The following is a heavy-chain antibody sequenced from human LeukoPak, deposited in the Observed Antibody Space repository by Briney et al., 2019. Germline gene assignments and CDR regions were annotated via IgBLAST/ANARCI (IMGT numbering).Heavy chain of an antibody. Sequence: GGSLRLSCAASGFTVSSNYMSWVRQAPGKGLEWVSVIYSGGSTYYADSVKGRFTISRDNAKNSLYLQMNSLRAEDTAVYYCARTANFAAGYYIGYWGQGTLVTVSS. CDR1: GFTVSSNY. J-gene: IGHJ4*02. D-gene: IGHD6-13*01. V-gene: IGHV3-66*01. CDR2: IYSGGST. CDR3: ARTANFAAGYYIGY.